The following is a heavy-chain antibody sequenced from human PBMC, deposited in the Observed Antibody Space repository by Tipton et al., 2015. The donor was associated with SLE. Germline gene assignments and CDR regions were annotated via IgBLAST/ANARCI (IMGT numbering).Heavy chain of an antibody. D-gene: IGHD3-3*01. CDR3: ARREWLLGEYNWFDP. V-gene: IGHV3-11*03. CDR2: ISSSSSYT. J-gene: IGHJ5*02. Sequence: SLRLSCAASGFTFSDYYMSWIRQAPGKGLEWVSYISSSSSYTNYADSVKGRFTISRDNAKNSLYLQMNGLRAEDTAVYYCARREWLLGEYNWFDPWGQGTLVTVSS. CDR1: GFTFSDYY.